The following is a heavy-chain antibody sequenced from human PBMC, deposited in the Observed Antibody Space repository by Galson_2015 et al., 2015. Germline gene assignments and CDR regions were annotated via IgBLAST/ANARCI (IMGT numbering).Heavy chain of an antibody. CDR1: GFTFSSYG. CDR2: ISYDGSNK. V-gene: IGHV3-30*03. Sequence: SLRLSCAASGFTFSSYGMHWVRQAPGKGLEWVAVISYDGSNKYYADSVKGRFTISRGNSKNTLYLQMNSLRAEDTAVYYCARGGYCSGGSCPNYYDSSGPYYYYGMDVWGQGTTVTVSS. D-gene: IGHD2-15*01. CDR3: ARGGYCSGGSCPNYYDSSGPYYYYGMDV. J-gene: IGHJ6*02.